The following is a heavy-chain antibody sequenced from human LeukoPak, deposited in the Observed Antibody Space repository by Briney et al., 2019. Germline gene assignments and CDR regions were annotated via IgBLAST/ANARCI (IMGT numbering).Heavy chain of an antibody. Sequence: GGSLRLSCVASESTFSDYGMNWVRQAPGRGLEWISFITSTSSKIYYADSVKGRFTISRDNAMNSLYLQMNSLRVEDTAVYYCAGAILDPFYFYYYMDVWGKGTTVTVSS. V-gene: IGHV3-21*01. CDR2: ITSTSSKI. J-gene: IGHJ6*03. CDR1: ESTFSDYG. D-gene: IGHD3/OR15-3a*01. CDR3: AGAILDPFYFYYYMDV.